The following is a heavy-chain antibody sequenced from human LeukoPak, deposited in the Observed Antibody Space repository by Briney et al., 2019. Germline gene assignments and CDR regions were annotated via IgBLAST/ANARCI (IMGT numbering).Heavy chain of an antibody. Sequence: GGSLRLSCAACGFTFSTYGMHWVRQAPGKGLEWVAFIRYDGSNQYYADSVTGRFTISRDNSKNTLYLQMSSLRVEDTAMYYCRIGYVSSGYYPPDLFDDWGQGTLVTVSS. V-gene: IGHV3-30*02. CDR1: GFTFSTYG. D-gene: IGHD3-22*01. J-gene: IGHJ4*02. CDR3: RIGYVSSGYYPPDLFDD. CDR2: IRYDGSNQ.